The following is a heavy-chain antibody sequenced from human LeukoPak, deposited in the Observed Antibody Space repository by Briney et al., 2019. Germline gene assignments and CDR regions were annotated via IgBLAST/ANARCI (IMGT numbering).Heavy chain of an antibody. V-gene: IGHV3-53*01. CDR2: IYSGGST. D-gene: IGHD2-8*01. CDR3: ARGYCTNGVRSSDAFDI. CDR1: GFTVSSNY. Sequence: GGSLRLSCAASGFTVSSNYMSWVRQAPGKGLEWVSVIYSGGSTYYADSVKGRFTISRDNSKNTLYLQMNSLRAEDTAVYYCARGYCTNGVRSSDAFDIWGQGTMVTVSS. J-gene: IGHJ3*02.